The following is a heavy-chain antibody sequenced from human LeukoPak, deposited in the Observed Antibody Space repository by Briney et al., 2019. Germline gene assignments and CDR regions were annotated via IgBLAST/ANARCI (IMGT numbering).Heavy chain of an antibody. V-gene: IGHV3-21*01. Sequence: GGSLRLSCAASGFTFSSYSMNWVRQAPGKGLEWVSSISSSSSYIYYADSVKGRFTISRDNAKNSLYLQMNSLRVEDTAVYYCARELCIPAAGWQIQHWGQGTLVTVSS. CDR1: GFTFSSYS. CDR2: ISSSSSYI. D-gene: IGHD6-13*01. CDR3: ARELCIPAAGWQIQH. J-gene: IGHJ1*01.